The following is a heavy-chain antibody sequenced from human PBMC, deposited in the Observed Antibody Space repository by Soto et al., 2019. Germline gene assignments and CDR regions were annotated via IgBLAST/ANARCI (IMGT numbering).Heavy chain of an antibody. V-gene: IGHV3-64*01. CDR2: ISSNGGST. J-gene: IGHJ4*02. CDR3: ARDGGGYYLDY. CDR1: GFTFSSYA. Sequence: EVQLVESGGGLVQPGGSLRLSCAASGFTFSSYAMQWVRQAPGKGLEYVSAISSNGGSTYYANSVKGRFTISRDNSKNTLYLQMGSLRAEDMAVYYCARDGGGYYLDYWGQGTLVTVSS. D-gene: IGHD2-15*01.